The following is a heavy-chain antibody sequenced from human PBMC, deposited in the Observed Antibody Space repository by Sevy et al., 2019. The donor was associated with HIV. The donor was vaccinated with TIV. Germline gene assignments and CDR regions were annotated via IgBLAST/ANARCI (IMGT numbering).Heavy chain of an antibody. CDR3: TTGGGSITVAGTPFDY. V-gene: IGHV3-15*01. D-gene: IGHD6-19*01. CDR2: VKSKVDGGTR. J-gene: IGHJ4*02. Sequence: GGSLRLSCATSGFNFNNTGMSWVRQAPGKGLEWVGRVKSKVDGGTRAYGEPVRGRFTLSRDDSRSTLYLQMDTLTSEDTAVYYCTTGGGSITVAGTPFDYWGQGTQVTVSS. CDR1: GFNFNNTG.